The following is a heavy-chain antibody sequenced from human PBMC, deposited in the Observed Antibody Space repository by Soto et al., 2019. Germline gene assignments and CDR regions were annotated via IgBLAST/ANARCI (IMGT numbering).Heavy chain of an antibody. V-gene: IGHV1-46*01. CDR3: ARAARQWLVHGPWFDP. Sequence: EASVKVSCKASGYTFTSYYMHWVRQAPGQGLEWMGMINPGSGNTRYAQKFQGRVTITRDTSASTAYMELSSLRSEDTAVYYCARAARQWLVHGPWFDPWGQGTLVNVSS. CDR2: INPGSGNT. CDR1: GYTFTSYY. J-gene: IGHJ5*02. D-gene: IGHD6-19*01.